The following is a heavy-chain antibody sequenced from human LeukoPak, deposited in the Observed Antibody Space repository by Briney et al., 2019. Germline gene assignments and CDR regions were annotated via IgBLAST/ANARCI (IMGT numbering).Heavy chain of an antibody. CDR1: GATFNSYA. D-gene: IGHD5-24*01. CDR3: ADLGQDDYMVYFHH. J-gene: IGHJ1*01. CDR2: LSGSGGST. V-gene: IGHV3-23*01. Sequence: GGSLRLSCAASGATFNSYAMTWVRQAPGKGLEWVSGLSGSGGSTHYADSVKGRLAISRDNSKNTLYLQMDSLRAEDTAVYYCADLGQDDYMVYFHHWGKVPLVTVS.